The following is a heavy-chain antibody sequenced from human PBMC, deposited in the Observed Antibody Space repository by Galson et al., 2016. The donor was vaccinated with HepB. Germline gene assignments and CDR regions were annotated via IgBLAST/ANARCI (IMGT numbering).Heavy chain of an antibody. D-gene: IGHD3-16*01. CDR2: ITSSSDTM. J-gene: IGHJ4*02. CDR3: ARDDYFRLGY. CDR1: GFIFSVYN. V-gene: IGHV3-48*02. Sequence: LRLPCAASGFIFSVYNMNWARQAPGKGLEWIAWITSSSDTMYYADSVKGRFTISRDNAKNSLYLEMNSLRDEDTAVYYCARDDYFRLGYWGQGTLVTVSS.